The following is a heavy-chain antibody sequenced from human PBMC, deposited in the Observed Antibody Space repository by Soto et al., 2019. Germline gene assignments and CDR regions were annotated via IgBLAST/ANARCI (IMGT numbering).Heavy chain of an antibody. CDR2: IYYSGST. J-gene: IGHJ4*02. CDR1: GGSISSYY. Sequence: SQTLSLTYTVSGGSISSYYWSWIRQPPGKGLEWIGYIYYSGSTNYNPSLKSRVTISVDTSKNQFSLKLSSVTAADTAVYYCARVALPEREEGGLISFYFDYWGQGTLVTVSS. CDR3: ARVALPEREEGGLISFYFDY. D-gene: IGHD1-1*01. V-gene: IGHV4-59*01.